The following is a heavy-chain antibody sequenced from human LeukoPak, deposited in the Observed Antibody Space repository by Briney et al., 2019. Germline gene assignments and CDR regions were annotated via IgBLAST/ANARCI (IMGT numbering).Heavy chain of an antibody. CDR2: INPSGGST. Sequence: ASVKVSCKASGYTFTSYYMHWVRQAPGQGLEWMGIINPSGGSTSYAQKFQGRVTMTRGMSTSTVYMELSSLRSEDTAVYYCAGEGAVSGLGDWGQGTLVTVSS. J-gene: IGHJ4*02. V-gene: IGHV1-46*01. CDR3: AGEGAVSGLGD. CDR1: GYTFTSYY. D-gene: IGHD3-16*01.